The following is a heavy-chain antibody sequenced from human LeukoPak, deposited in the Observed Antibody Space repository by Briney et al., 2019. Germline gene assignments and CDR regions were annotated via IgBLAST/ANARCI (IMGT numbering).Heavy chain of an antibody. CDR2: MNIDGSEK. D-gene: IGHD1-26*01. CDR1: GFTFSNYW. Sequence: GGSLRLSGAASGFTFSNYWMGWVRRAPGKRPEGVANMNIDGSEKYYADSVKGRFSISRDNARNSVYLQMASLRVEDTAVYYCARDPVEWELLLDYWGQGTLVTVSS. CDR3: ARDPVEWELLLDY. J-gene: IGHJ4*02. V-gene: IGHV3-7*01.